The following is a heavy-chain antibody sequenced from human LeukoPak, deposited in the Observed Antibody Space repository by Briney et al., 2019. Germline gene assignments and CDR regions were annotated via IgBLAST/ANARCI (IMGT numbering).Heavy chain of an antibody. CDR2: IHGSASYN. D-gene: IGHD5-12*01. Sequence: PGGSLRLSCAASGFIFSNYYLNWVRQAPGKGLEWVSCIHGSASYNYYANSVKGRFTVSRDSAKNSLYLEMSSLRVEDTAVYYCVRAFGGYDSQRFYYNMDVWGKGTTVTVSS. CDR3: VRAFGGYDSQRFYYNMDV. J-gene: IGHJ6*03. V-gene: IGHV3-21*06. CDR1: GFIFSNYY.